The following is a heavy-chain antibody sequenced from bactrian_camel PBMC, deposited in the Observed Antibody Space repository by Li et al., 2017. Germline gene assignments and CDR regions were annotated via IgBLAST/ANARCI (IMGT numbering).Heavy chain of an antibody. CDR2: ITSLPSLFRAA. CDR1: GITFSRHD. CDR3: AARLACYEDDYRRSETFGY. J-gene: IGHJ6*01. D-gene: IGHD4*01. Sequence: HVQLVESGGGLVQPGESLRLSCVASGITFSRHDMSWVRQAPGKEVEWVAGITSLPSLFRAASYADSVKGRFTISQDDRKRTLYLQMDKLKPEDTGMYYCAARLACYEDDYRRSETFGYWGQGTQVTVS. V-gene: IGHV3S6*01.